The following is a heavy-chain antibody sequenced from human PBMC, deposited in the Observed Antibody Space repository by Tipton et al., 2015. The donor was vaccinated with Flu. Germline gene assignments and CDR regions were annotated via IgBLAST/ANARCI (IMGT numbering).Heavy chain of an antibody. J-gene: IGHJ4*02. CDR1: GFSISSGYY. V-gene: IGHV4-38-2*01. D-gene: IGHD2-2*01. CDR2: VYYRGST. Sequence: LRLSCAVSGFSISSGYYWGWIRQPPGKGLEWVGTVYYRGSTYYTPSLKSRVTISVDTSKNLFSLKLDSVTAADTAVYYCARGVPAAIGEAHFDYWGQGSLVTVSS. CDR3: ARGVPAAIGEAHFDY.